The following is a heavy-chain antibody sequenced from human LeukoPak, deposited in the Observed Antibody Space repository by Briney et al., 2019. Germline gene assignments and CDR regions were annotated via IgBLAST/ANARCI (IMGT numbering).Heavy chain of an antibody. CDR1: GGSFSAYY. V-gene: IGHV4-34*01. Sequence: PSETLSLTCAVYGGSFSAYYWSCIRQPPGKGMEWIGEINHSGRTNYNPSLKSRVTISVDTSKNQFSLKLSSVTAADTAVYYCARDSPTYCSSTSCRFHYYMDVWGKGTTVTVSS. CDR3: ARDSPTYCSSTSCRFHYYMDV. CDR2: INHSGRT. D-gene: IGHD2-2*01. J-gene: IGHJ6*03.